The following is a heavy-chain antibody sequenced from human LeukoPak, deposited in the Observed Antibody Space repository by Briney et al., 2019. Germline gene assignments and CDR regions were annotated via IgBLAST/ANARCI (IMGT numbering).Heavy chain of an antibody. V-gene: IGHV1-3*01. D-gene: IGHD6-13*01. Sequence: GASVKVSCKASGYTFTSYAMHWVRQAPGQRLEWMGWINAGNGNTKYSQKFQGRVTITRDTSASTDYMELSSLRSEDTAVYYCARVGYSSSWYGYGMDVWGQGTTVTVSS. CDR3: ARVGYSSSWYGYGMDV. CDR2: INAGNGNT. CDR1: GYTFTSYA. J-gene: IGHJ6*02.